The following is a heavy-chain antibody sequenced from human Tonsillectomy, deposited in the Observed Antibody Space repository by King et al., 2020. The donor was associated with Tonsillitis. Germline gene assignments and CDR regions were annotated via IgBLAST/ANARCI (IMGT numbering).Heavy chain of an antibody. D-gene: IGHD1-1*01. CDR3: ARDATGDSYLDL. V-gene: IGHV3-33*05. J-gene: IGHJ2*01. Sequence: VQLVESGGGVVQPGRSLRLSCAASGFTFSSHGMHWVRQAPGKGLEWVAVTSYDGNYKNYADSVKGRFTISRDNPKNTLFLQMNSLRADDMAVYHCARDATGDSYLDLWGRGTLVTV. CDR2: TSYDGNYK. CDR1: GFTFSSHG.